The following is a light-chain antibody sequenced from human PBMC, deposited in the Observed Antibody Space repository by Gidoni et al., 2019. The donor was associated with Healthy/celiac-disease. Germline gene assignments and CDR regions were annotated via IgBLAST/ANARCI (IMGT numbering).Light chain of an antibody. Sequence: QSALTQPASVSGSPGQSITISCTGTRSEVGGYNYVSWYQQHPGKAPKLRIDDVSNRPSGVSNRFSGSKSGNTASLTISGLQAGDEADYYCSTYTSSSTLVFGGGTKLTVL. CDR2: DVS. J-gene: IGLJ2*01. V-gene: IGLV2-14*03. CDR1: RSEVGGYNY. CDR3: STYTSSSTLV.